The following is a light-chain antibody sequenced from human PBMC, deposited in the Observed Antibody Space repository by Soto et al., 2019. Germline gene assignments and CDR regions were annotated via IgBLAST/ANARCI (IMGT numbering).Light chain of an antibody. CDR2: DAS. V-gene: IGKV1-5*01. CDR1: QSISSW. Sequence: DIQMCQYPSTLSASVGDRVTITCRASQSISSWLAWYQQKPGKAPKLLIYDASSLESGVPSRFSGSGSGTEFTLTISSLQPDDFATYYCQQYNSYSPWTFGQGTKVDIK. CDR3: QQYNSYSPWT. J-gene: IGKJ1*01.